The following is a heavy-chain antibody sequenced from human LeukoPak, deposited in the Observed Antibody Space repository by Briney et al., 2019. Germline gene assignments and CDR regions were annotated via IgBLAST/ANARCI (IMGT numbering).Heavy chain of an antibody. CDR1: GDSITSSY. V-gene: IGHV4-59*12. CDR2: VYYTGNT. CDR3: AEPPCSNPFDF. D-gene: IGHD2-15*01. J-gene: IGHJ4*02. Sequence: SETLSLTCTVSGDSITSSYWSWIRQPPGKGLEWIGYVYYTGNTDYNPSLRSRVAVSLDTSKSHFTLSLRSVTAADTAVYYCAEPPCSNPFDFWGRGILVTVSS.